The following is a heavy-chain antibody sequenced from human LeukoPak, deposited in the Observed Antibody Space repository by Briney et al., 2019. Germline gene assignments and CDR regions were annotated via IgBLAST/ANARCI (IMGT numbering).Heavy chain of an antibody. J-gene: IGHJ4*02. V-gene: IGHV3-64*01. D-gene: IGHD5-12*01. Sequence: GGSLRLSCAASGFTFSSYAMHWVRQAPGKGLEYVSATSSNGDATYYANSVEGRFTISRDNSKNTLYLQMGSLRVEDMAVYYCARGGGYRGYGQDYWGQGTLVTVSS. CDR2: TSSNGDAT. CDR1: GFTFSSYA. CDR3: ARGGGYRGYGQDY.